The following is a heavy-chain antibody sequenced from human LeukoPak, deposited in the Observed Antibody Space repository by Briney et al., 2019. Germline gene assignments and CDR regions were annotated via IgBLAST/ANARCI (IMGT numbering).Heavy chain of an antibody. CDR1: GFTFNNYA. CDR2: ISGSGGST. CDR3: AREKSGVFDY. D-gene: IGHD3-3*01. V-gene: IGHV3-23*01. Sequence: GGSLRLSCAASGFTFNNYAMSWVRQAPGKGLEWVSGISGSGGSTYYADSVKGRFTISRDNAKNSLYLQMNSLRAEDTAVYYCAREKSGVFDYWGQGTLVTVSS. J-gene: IGHJ4*02.